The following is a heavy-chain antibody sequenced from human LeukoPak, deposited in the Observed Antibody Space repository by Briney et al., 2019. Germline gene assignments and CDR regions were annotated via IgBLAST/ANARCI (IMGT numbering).Heavy chain of an antibody. V-gene: IGHV4-30-4*01. CDR2: IYYSGST. CDR1: GGSISSGDYY. D-gene: IGHD4-23*01. CDR3: ARGGNSEWYYFDY. Sequence: PSETLSLTCTVSGGSISSGDYYWSWIRQPPGKGLEWIGYIYYSGSTYYNPSLKSRVTISVDTSKNQFSLQLSSVTAADTAVYYCARGGNSEWYYFDYWGKGTLVTVSS. J-gene: IGHJ4*02.